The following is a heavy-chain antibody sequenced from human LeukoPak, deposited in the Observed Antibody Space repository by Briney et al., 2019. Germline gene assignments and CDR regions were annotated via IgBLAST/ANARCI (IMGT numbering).Heavy chain of an antibody. CDR2: IYYSGST. J-gene: IGHJ4*02. CDR3: ARVHYYGSGSYSYFDY. Sequence: SETLSLTCTVSGGSISSYYWSWIRQPPGKGLEWIGYIYYSGSTNYNPSLKSRVTISVDTSKNQFSLKLSSVTAADTAVYYCARVHYYGSGSYSYFDYWGQGTLVTVPS. CDR1: GGSISSYY. V-gene: IGHV4-59*01. D-gene: IGHD3-10*01.